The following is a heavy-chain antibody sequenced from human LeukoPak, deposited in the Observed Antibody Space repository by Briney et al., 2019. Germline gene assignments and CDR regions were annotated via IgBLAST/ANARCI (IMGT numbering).Heavy chain of an antibody. CDR1: GFTFSNYW. Sequence: GGSLRLSCAASGFTFSNYWMTWVRQAPGKGLEWVAHINQDGSKEYYMDSVKARFTISRDNAKNSLSLQMNSLRAEDTAVYYRVRDGGVSGYDLLDYWGQGTLVTVSS. V-gene: IGHV3-7*01. D-gene: IGHD5-12*01. CDR3: VRDGGVSGYDLLDY. CDR2: INQDGSKE. J-gene: IGHJ4*02.